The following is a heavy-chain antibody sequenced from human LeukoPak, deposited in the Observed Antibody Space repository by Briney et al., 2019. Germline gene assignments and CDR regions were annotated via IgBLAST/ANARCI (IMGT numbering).Heavy chain of an antibody. CDR3: AKAYSGWPYDY. Sequence: GGSLRLSCAASGFTFSTYSMNWVRQAPGKGLEWVSAISGSGGSTYYADSVKGRFTISRDNSKNTLYLQMNSLRAEDTAVYYCAKAYSGWPYDYWGQGTLVTVSS. CDR1: GFTFSTYS. CDR2: ISGSGGST. J-gene: IGHJ4*02. D-gene: IGHD6-19*01. V-gene: IGHV3-23*01.